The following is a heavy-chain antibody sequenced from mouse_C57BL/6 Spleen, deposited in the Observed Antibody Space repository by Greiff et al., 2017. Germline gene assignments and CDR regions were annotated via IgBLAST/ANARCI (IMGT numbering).Heavy chain of an antibody. CDR1: GYAFSSSW. Sequence: QVQLKQSGPELVKPGASVKISCKASGYAFSSSWMNWVKQRPGKGLEWIGRIYPGDGDTNYNGKFKGKATLTADKSSSTAYMQLSSLTSEDSAVYFCARAPFITTVVALYYYAMDYWGQGTSVTVSS. J-gene: IGHJ4*01. CDR3: ARAPFITTVVALYYYAMDY. V-gene: IGHV1-82*01. D-gene: IGHD1-1*01. CDR2: IYPGDGDT.